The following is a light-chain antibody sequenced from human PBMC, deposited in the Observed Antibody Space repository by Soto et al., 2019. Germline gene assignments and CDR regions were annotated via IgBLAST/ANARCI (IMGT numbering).Light chain of an antibody. J-gene: IGKJ2*01. CDR3: QQYGSSSYT. CDR2: GAS. V-gene: IGKV3-20*01. CDR1: QSVSSSY. Sequence: EIVLTQSPGTLSLFPGERATLSCRASQSVSSSYLAWYQQKPGQAPRLLIYGASSRDTGIPDRFSGSGSGTDFTLTISRLEPEEFAVYYCQQYGSSSYTFGQGTKLEIK.